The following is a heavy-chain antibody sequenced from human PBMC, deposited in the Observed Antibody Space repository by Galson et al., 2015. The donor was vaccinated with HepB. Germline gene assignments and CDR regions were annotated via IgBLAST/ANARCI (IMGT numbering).Heavy chain of an antibody. J-gene: IGHJ4*02. Sequence: SLRLSCAASGFTFNDYAMSWVRQAPGKGLEWVSSINGSGDTTYYADSVKGRFTISRDNSKNTLYLQMNSLRAEDTAVFYCAKDQGSGRYFAATSLDYWGQGTLVTVSS. CDR1: GFTFNDYA. CDR3: AKDQGSGRYFAATSLDY. V-gene: IGHV3-23*01. D-gene: IGHD3-9*01. CDR2: INGSGDTT.